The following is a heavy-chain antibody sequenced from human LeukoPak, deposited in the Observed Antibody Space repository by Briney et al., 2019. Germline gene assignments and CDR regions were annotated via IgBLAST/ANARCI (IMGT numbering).Heavy chain of an antibody. V-gene: IGHV3-7*01. CDR2: IKQDGSEK. Sequence: GGSLRLSCAASGFTFSDYWMTWVRQAPGKGLEWVANIKQDGSEKYYVDSVKGRFTIPRDNAKNSLYLQMNSLRAEDTAVYYCARDGGWAVRGADYWGQGTLVTVSS. CDR1: GFTFSDYW. D-gene: IGHD3-10*01. J-gene: IGHJ4*02. CDR3: ARDGGWAVRGADY.